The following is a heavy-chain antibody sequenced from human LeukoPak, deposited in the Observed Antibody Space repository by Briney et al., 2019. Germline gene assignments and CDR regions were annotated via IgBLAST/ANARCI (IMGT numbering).Heavy chain of an antibody. Sequence: QPGGSLRLSCAASGFTFSSYAMSWVRQAPGKGLEWVSAISGSGGSTYYADSVKGRFTISRDNSKNKLYLQMNSLRAEDTAVYYCAKAQGDYPNYYYYYGMDVWGQGTTVTVSS. CDR2: ISGSGGST. CDR3: AKAQGDYPNYYYYYGMDV. V-gene: IGHV3-23*01. D-gene: IGHD4-17*01. CDR1: GFTFSSYA. J-gene: IGHJ6*02.